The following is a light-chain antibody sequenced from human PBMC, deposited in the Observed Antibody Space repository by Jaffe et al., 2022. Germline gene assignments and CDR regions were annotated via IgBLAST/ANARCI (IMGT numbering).Light chain of an antibody. CDR1: QDIGNS. V-gene: IGKV1-16*02. CDR2: ATS. J-gene: IGKJ4*01. CDR3: QQYKTYPFT. Sequence: DTQMTQSPSSLSASVGDRVTITCRASQDIGNSLAWFQQKPGRPPKSLIYATSTLQSGVPSKFSGSGSGTDFTLTISNLQPEDFATYYCQQYKTYPFTFAGGTKVEI.